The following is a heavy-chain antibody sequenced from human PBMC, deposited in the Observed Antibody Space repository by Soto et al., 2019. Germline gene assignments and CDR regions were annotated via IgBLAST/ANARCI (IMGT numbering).Heavy chain of an antibody. J-gene: IGHJ3*02. V-gene: IGHV3-30-3*01. CDR2: ISYDGSNK. CDR1: GFTFSSYA. Sequence: PGGSLRLSCAASGFTFSSYAMHWVRQAPGKGLEWVAVISYDGSNKYYADSVKGRFTISRDNAKNSLYLQMNSLRAEDTAVYYCARDKRDPPTAFDIWGQGTMVTVSS. CDR3: ARDKRDPPTAFDI.